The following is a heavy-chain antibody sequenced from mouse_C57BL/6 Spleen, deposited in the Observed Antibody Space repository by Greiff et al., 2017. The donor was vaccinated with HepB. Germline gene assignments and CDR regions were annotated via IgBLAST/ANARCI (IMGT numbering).Heavy chain of an antibody. D-gene: IGHD2-5*01. CDR3: AREGVYSNYYFDY. CDR2: INPSNGGT. Sequence: VQLQQPGPELVKPGASVKLSCKASGYTFTSYWMHWVKQRPGQGLEWIGNINPSNGGTNYNEKFKSKATLTVDKSSSTAYMQLSSLTSEDSAVYYCAREGVYSNYYFDYWGQGTTLTVSS. J-gene: IGHJ2*01. V-gene: IGHV1-53*01. CDR1: GYTFTSYW.